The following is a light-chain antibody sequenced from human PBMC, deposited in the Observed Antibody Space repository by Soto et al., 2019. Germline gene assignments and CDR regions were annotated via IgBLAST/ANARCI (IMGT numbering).Light chain of an antibody. CDR2: DVS. J-gene: IGLJ2*01. Sequence: QSALTQPASVSGSPGQSITISCTGTSSDVGGYHYVSWYQQHPGKAPKLMIYDVSNRPSGVSNRFSGSKSGNTASLTISGLQAEDEADYYCSSYTSSSTLVVGGGTKLTVL. V-gene: IGLV2-14*01. CDR1: SSDVGGYHY. CDR3: SSYTSSSTLV.